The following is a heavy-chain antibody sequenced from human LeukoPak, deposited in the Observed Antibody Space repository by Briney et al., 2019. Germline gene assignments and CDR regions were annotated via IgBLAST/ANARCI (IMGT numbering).Heavy chain of an antibody. D-gene: IGHD3-22*01. CDR2: INYSEST. CDR1: GGSISSSSYY. Sequence: SETLSLTCIVSGGSISSSSYYWGWIRQPPGKGLQWIGSINYSESTNYNPSLKSRVTISVDTSKNQFSLKLSSVTAADTAVYYCARRWYYYDSSGYYPKEDAFDIWGQGTMVTVSS. CDR3: ARRWYYYDSSGYYPKEDAFDI. J-gene: IGHJ3*02. V-gene: IGHV4-39*07.